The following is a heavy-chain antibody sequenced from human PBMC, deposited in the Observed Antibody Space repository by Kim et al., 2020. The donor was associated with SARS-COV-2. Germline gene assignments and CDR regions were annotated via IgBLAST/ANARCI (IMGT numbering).Heavy chain of an antibody. CDR1: GFTFSSYA. V-gene: IGHV3-23*01. D-gene: IGHD3-22*01. Sequence: GGSLRLSCAASGFTFSSYAMSWVRQAPGKGLEWVSAISGSGGSTYYADSVKGRFTISRDNSKNTLYLQMNSLRAEDTAVYYCAKDITMIVVAILGAFDIWGQGTMVTVSS. J-gene: IGHJ3*02. CDR3: AKDITMIVVAILGAFDI. CDR2: ISGSGGST.